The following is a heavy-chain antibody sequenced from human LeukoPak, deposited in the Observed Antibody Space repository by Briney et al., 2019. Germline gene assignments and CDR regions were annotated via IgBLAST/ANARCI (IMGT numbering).Heavy chain of an antibody. V-gene: IGHV4-34*01. Sequence: SETLSLTCAVYGGSFSGYYWSWIRQPLGKGLEWIGEINHSGSTNYNPSLKSRVTISVDTSKNQFSLKLSSVTAADTAVYYCASLPAAENYFDYWGQGTLVTVSS. CDR1: GGSFSGYY. D-gene: IGHD2-2*01. CDR2: INHSGST. CDR3: ASLPAAENYFDY. J-gene: IGHJ4*02.